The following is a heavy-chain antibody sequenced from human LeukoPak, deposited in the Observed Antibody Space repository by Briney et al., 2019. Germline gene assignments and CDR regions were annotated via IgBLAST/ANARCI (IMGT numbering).Heavy chain of an antibody. J-gene: IGHJ3*02. V-gene: IGHV1-8*01. Sequence: ASVKVSCKASGYTFTSYDINWVRQATGQGLEWMGWMNPNSGNTGYAQKFQGRVTMARNTSISTAYMELSSLRSEDTAVYYCARDMPTLSGAFDIWGQGTMVTVSS. D-gene: IGHD3-16*02. CDR3: ARDMPTLSGAFDI. CDR1: GYTFTSYD. CDR2: MNPNSGNT.